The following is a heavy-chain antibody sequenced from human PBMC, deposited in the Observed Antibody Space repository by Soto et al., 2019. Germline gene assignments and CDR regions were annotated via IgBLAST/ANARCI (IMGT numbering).Heavy chain of an antibody. CDR1: GYTFTSYG. D-gene: IGHD2-21*02. CDR3: ARGGDIVVVTAPLDH. J-gene: IGHJ5*02. Sequence: ASVKVSCKASGYTFTSYGISWVRQAPGQGLEWMGWFSPYNGNTNYAQKLQGRVTMTTDTSTSTAYMELRSLRSDDTAVYYCARGGDIVVVTAPLDHWGQGTLVTVSS. V-gene: IGHV1-18*01. CDR2: FSPYNGNT.